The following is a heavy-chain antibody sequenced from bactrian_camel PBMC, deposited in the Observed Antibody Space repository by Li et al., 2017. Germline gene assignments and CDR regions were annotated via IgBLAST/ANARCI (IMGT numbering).Heavy chain of an antibody. Sequence: QVQLVESGGGSVQAGGSLRLSCTATGYIYGRYCMGWVRQAPGKEREGVARIDSGGTTSYADSVKGRFTISRDNAKNTLYLQLNSLKTEDTAMYYCTKDRGRAVVAGSFDSWGQGTQVTVS. D-gene: IGHD6*01. V-gene: IGHV3S1*01. CDR1: GYIYGRYC. CDR3: TKDRGRAVVAGSFDS. J-gene: IGHJ6*01. CDR2: IDSGGTT.